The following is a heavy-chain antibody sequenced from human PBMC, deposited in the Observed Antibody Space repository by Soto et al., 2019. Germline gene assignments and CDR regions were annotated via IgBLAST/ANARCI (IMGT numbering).Heavy chain of an antibody. CDR3: AREVIYVLLWFGAFDL. D-gene: IGHD3-10*01. Sequence: ASVKVSCKASGYTFTSYAMHWVRQAPGQRLEWMGWINAGNGNTKYSQKFQGRVTITRDTSASTAYMELSSLRSEDTAVYYCAREVIYVLLWFGAFDLWGPGLLVIGSS. J-gene: IGHJ2*01. V-gene: IGHV1-3*01. CDR2: INAGNGNT. CDR1: GYTFTSYA.